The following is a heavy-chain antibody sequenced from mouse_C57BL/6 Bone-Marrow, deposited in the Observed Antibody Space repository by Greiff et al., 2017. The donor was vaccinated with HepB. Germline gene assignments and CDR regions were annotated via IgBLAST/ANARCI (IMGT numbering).Heavy chain of an antibody. V-gene: IGHV1-50*01. CDR3: ARRGHYSLFDY. Sequence: QVQLQQPGAELVKPGASVKLSCKASGYTFTSYWIQWVKQRPGQGLEWIGEIDPSDSYTNYNQKFKGKATLTVDTSSSTAYMQLSSLTSEDSAVYYCARRGHYSLFDYWGQGTTLTVSS. J-gene: IGHJ2*01. D-gene: IGHD2-12*01. CDR2: IDPSDSYT. CDR1: GYTFTSYW.